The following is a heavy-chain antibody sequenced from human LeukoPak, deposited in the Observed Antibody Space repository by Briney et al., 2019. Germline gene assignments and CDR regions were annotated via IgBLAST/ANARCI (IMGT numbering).Heavy chain of an antibody. Sequence: GASVKVSCKASGCTFTGYYMHWVRQAPGQGLEWMGWINPNSGGTNYAQKFQGRVTMTRDTSISTAYMELSRLRSDDTAVYYCARNRIKYSSSSGIYYYYMDVWGKGTTVTVSS. CDR2: INPNSGGT. J-gene: IGHJ6*03. CDR3: ARNRIKYSSSSGIYYYYMDV. CDR1: GCTFTGYY. D-gene: IGHD6-6*01. V-gene: IGHV1-2*02.